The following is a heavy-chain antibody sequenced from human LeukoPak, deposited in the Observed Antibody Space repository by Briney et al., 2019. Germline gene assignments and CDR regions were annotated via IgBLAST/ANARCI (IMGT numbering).Heavy chain of an antibody. J-gene: IGHJ4*02. Sequence: PSETLSLTCAIYGGSFSGYYWSWIRQPPGKGLEWIGGINHSGSTNYNPSLKSRVTISVDTSKNQFSLKLSSVTAADTAVYYCARGRKDIVVVPAAIFNYWGQGTLVTVSS. CDR1: GGSFSGYY. CDR2: INHSGST. D-gene: IGHD2-2*01. CDR3: ARGRKDIVVVPAAIFNY. V-gene: IGHV4-34*01.